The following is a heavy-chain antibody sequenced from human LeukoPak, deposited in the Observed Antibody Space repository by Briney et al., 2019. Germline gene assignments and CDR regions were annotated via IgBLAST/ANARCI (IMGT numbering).Heavy chain of an antibody. D-gene: IGHD1-26*01. CDR1: GYTFTSYA. J-gene: IGHJ4*02. CDR3: ARGTPLVWELQPFDY. CDR2: ISAYNGNT. Sequence: ASVKVSCKASGYTFTSYAMHWVRQAPGQGLEWMGWISAYNGNTNYAQKLQGRVTMTTDTSTSTAYMELRSLRSDDTAVYYCARGTPLVWELQPFDYWGQGTLVTVSS. V-gene: IGHV1-18*01.